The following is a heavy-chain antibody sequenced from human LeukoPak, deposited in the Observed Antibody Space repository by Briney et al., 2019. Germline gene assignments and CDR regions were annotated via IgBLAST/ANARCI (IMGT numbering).Heavy chain of an antibody. D-gene: IGHD6-19*01. Sequence: GGSLRLSCAASGFTFSSYDMHWVRQATGKGLEWVSAIGTAGDTYYPGSVKGRFTISRENAKNSLYLQMNSLRAGDTAVYYCARAPIAVAGKSYYYYGMDVWGQGTTVTVSS. CDR1: GFTFSSYD. CDR3: ARAPIAVAGKSYYYYGMDV. J-gene: IGHJ6*02. CDR2: IGTAGDT. V-gene: IGHV3-13*04.